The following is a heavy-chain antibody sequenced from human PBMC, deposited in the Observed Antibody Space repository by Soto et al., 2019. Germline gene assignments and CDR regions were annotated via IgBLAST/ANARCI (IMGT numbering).Heavy chain of an antibody. D-gene: IGHD1-26*01. Sequence: PSETLSLTCTVSGGSISSYYWSWIRQPPGKGLEWIGYIYYSGSTNYNPYLKSRVTISVDTSKNQFSLKLSSVTAADTAVYYCARDLGASLRGHYFDYWGQGTLVTVSS. CDR3: ARDLGASLRGHYFDY. J-gene: IGHJ4*02. CDR1: GGSISSYY. V-gene: IGHV4-59*01. CDR2: IYYSGST.